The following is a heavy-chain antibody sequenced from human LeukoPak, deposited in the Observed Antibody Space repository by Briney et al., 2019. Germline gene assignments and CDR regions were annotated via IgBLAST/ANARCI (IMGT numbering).Heavy chain of an antibody. Sequence: GGSLRLSCAASRFTFSNYDMHWVRQAPGKGLEWVAIISYDGSNNYYADSVKGRFTISRDNSKNTLFLQMNSLRAEDTAVYYCAKGPDSSGYYSLDYWGQGTLVAVSS. CDR1: RFTFSNYD. CDR2: ISYDGSNN. J-gene: IGHJ4*02. V-gene: IGHV3-30*18. CDR3: AKGPDSSGYYSLDY. D-gene: IGHD3-22*01.